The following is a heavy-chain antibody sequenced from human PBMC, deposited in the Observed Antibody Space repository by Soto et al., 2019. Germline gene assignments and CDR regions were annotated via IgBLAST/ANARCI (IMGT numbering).Heavy chain of an antibody. V-gene: IGHV3-30-3*01. CDR2: ISYDGSNK. CDR1: GFTFSSYA. CDR3: ARDKGTVTKNWYFDL. J-gene: IGHJ2*01. D-gene: IGHD4-17*01. Sequence: QVQLVESGGGVVQPGRSLRLSCAASGFTFSSYAMHWVRQAPRKGLEWVAVISYDGSNKYYADSVKGRFTISRDNSKNTLYLQMNSLRAEDTAVYYCARDKGTVTKNWYFDLWGRGTLVTVSS.